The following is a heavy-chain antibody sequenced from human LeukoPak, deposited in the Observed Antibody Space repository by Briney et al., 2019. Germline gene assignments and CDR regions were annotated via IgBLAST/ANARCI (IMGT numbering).Heavy chain of an antibody. V-gene: IGHV4-59*08. CDR1: GGSISSYY. J-gene: IGHJ4*02. Sequence: SETLSLTCTVSGGSISSYYWSWIRQPPGKGLEWIGYIYYSGSTYYNPSLKSRVTISVDTSKNQFSLKLSSVTAADTAVYYCARSRAVTNYFDYWGQGTLVTVSS. CDR3: ARSRAVTNYFDY. CDR2: IYYSGST. D-gene: IGHD4-17*01.